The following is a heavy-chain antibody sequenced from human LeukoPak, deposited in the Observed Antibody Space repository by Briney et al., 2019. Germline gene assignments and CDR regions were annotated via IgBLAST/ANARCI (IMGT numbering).Heavy chain of an antibody. CDR3: ARGGRYAYFLDY. CDR2: IKSDGSST. J-gene: IGHJ4*02. D-gene: IGHD3-16*01. V-gene: IGHV3-74*01. Sequence: GGSLSLSCAASGFIFSDYWMHWVRQGPGKGLVWVSRIKSDGSSTSYAESAKGRFTISRDNAKNTVYVHMNSLRDEDTAVYYCARGGRYAYFLDYWGQGTLVTVSS. CDR1: GFIFSDYW.